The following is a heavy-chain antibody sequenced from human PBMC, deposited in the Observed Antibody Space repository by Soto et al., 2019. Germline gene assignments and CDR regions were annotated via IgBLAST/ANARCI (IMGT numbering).Heavy chain of an antibody. Sequence: PSETLSLTCTVSGDSINNYYWSWIRQPPGKRLEWIGYIYYTGSPTYNPSLESRVTMSVDTSKNQFSLKLNSVNAADTAVYYCEKYRRTEAEGFKLDYWGRGTLVTVSS. J-gene: IGHJ4*02. D-gene: IGHD6-13*01. CDR3: EKYRRTEAEGFKLDY. V-gene: IGHV4-59*01. CDR2: IYYTGSP. CDR1: GDSINNYY.